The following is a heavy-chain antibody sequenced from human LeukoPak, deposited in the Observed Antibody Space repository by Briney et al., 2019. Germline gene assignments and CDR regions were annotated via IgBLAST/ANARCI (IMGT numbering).Heavy chain of an antibody. J-gene: IGHJ5*02. Sequence: ASVKVSCKASGYTFTSYYMHWVRQAPGQGLEWMGIINPSGGSTSYAQKFQGRVTMATDTSTSTAYMELRSLRSDDTAVYYCARDGGWFGENNWFDPWGQGTLVTVSS. CDR3: ARDGGWFGENNWFDP. CDR2: INPSGGST. CDR1: GYTFTSYY. D-gene: IGHD3-10*01. V-gene: IGHV1-46*01.